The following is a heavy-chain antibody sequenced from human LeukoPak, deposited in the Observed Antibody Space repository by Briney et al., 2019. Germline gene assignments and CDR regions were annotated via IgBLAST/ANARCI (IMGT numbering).Heavy chain of an antibody. Sequence: GGSLRLSCAASGFTFSSYAMSWVRQAPGKGLEWVSAISGSGGSTYYADSVKGRFTISRDNAKNSVYLQMNSLRDEDTAVYYCARDRGWNFDYWGQGTLVTVSS. CDR3: ARDRGWNFDY. D-gene: IGHD3-10*01. CDR2: ISGSGGST. V-gene: IGHV3-23*01. CDR1: GFTFSSYA. J-gene: IGHJ4*02.